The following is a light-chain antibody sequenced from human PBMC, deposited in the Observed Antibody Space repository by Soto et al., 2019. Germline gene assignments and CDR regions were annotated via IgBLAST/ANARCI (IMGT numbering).Light chain of an antibody. Sequence: DLQMTQSPSSLSASIGDRVTITCRASQSISNYLNWYQQKPGKAPKLLIYAASSLQSGVPSRFSGSGSGTDFTLTISSLQLEDFATYYCQQTYSTPRTFGQGTRVEIK. CDR1: QSISNY. V-gene: IGKV1-39*01. J-gene: IGKJ1*01. CDR2: AAS. CDR3: QQTYSTPRT.